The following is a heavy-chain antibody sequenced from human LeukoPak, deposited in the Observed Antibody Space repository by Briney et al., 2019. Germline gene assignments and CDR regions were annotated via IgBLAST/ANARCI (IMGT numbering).Heavy chain of an antibody. J-gene: IGHJ4*02. CDR3: TTGSLD. CDR1: GFPFSDSW. Sequence: GGPLRLSCLAPGFPFSDSWMSWARQAPGKGLEWVGHIKSKGDGGTTDYGAPVEGRFTISRDDAENTVYLQMNSLRTEDTAIYFCTTGSLDWGQGTLVTVSS. CDR2: IKSKGDGGTT. V-gene: IGHV3-15*01.